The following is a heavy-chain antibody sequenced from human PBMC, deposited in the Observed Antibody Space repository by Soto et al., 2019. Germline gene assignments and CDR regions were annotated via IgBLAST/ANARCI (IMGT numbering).Heavy chain of an antibody. D-gene: IGHD6-6*01. CDR2: INAHSGGT. CDR3: AKDLTRQLAYWLDP. Sequence: GSVKVSCKASGFSFTGYYIHWLRQAPGQGLEWMGWINAHSGGTEYAQKFQGRVTLTRDTSIATAYLTLTSLTSDDTALYYCAKDLTRQLAYWLDPWGQGTQVT. V-gene: IGHV1-2*02. CDR1: GFSFTGYY. J-gene: IGHJ5*02.